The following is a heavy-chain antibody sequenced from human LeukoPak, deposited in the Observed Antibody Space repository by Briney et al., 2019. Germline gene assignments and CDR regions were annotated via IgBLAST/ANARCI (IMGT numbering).Heavy chain of an antibody. V-gene: IGHV4-28*01. CDR2: IYHSGTT. CDR1: GYSITSSSW. D-gene: IGHD3-10*01. Sequence: SETLSLTCAVSGYSITSSSWWGWIRQPPGKGLEWIGYIYHSGTTYYNPSLQSRVTMSVDTSKNQFSLKLRSVTAVDTAVYYCARKENVYYYFDYWGQGTLVTVSS. CDR3: ARKENVYYYFDY. J-gene: IGHJ4*02.